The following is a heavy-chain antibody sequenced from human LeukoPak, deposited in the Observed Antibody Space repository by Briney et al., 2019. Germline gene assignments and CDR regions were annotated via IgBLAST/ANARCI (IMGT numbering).Heavy chain of an antibody. D-gene: IGHD3-3*01. CDR1: GYTFTSYG. Sequence: GASVKVSCKASGYTFTSYGISWVRQAPGQGLEWMGWIIPILGIANYAQKFQGRVTITADKSTSTAYMELSSLRSEDTAVYYCARRREEDYDFWSGPDYAFDIWGQGTMVTVSS. V-gene: IGHV1-69*10. J-gene: IGHJ3*02. CDR2: IIPILGIA. CDR3: ARRREEDYDFWSGPDYAFDI.